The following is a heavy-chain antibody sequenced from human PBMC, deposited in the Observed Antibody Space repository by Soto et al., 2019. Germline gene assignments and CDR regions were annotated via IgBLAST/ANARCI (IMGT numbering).Heavy chain of an antibody. D-gene: IGHD3-9*01. CDR2: ISYDGSDK. CDR1: GFTFSSYA. Sequence: GGSLRLSCGASGFTFSSYAMHWVRQAPGKGLEWVALISYDGSDKDYADSVKGRFTISRDNSRNTLFLQMNSLTTEDTAIYYCADLTWTGSYFPWGRGTLVTVSS. V-gene: IGHV3-30-3*01. J-gene: IGHJ5*02. CDR3: ADLTWTGSYFP.